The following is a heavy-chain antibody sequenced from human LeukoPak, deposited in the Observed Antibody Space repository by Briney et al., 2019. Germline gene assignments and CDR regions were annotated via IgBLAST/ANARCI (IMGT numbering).Heavy chain of an antibody. CDR3: TRELSRYSGSYCNY. V-gene: IGHV3-49*04. J-gene: IGHJ4*02. CDR2: IRSKAYGGTT. CDR1: GFTFGDYA. Sequence: GGSLRLSCTASGFTFGDYAMSWVRQAPGKGLEWVGFIRSKAYGGTTEYAASVKGRFTISRDDSKSIAYLQMNSLKTEDTAVYYCTRELSRYSGSYCNYWGQGTLVTVSS. D-gene: IGHD1-26*01.